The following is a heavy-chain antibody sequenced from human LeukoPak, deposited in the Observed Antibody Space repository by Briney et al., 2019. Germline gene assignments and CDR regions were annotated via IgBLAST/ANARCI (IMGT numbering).Heavy chain of an antibody. D-gene: IGHD4-17*01. J-gene: IGHJ4*02. CDR2: MNPKSANT. CDR3: ARGKLTHGDYVAVDF. V-gene: IGHV1-8*01. CDR1: GYTFTAYD. Sequence: ASVKVSCKASGYTFTAYDLNWVRQATGQGLEWMGWMNPKSANTGYAQKFQGGVTMTRDTSINTAYMELSSLRSEDTAIYYCARGKLTHGDYVAVDFWGQGTLVTVSS.